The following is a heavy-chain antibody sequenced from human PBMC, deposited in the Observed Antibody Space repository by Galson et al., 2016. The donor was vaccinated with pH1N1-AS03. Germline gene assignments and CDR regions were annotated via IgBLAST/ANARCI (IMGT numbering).Heavy chain of an antibody. V-gene: IGHV3-74*01. J-gene: IGHJ4*02. CDR2: IDSDGGTA. CDR3: VREQGGSDDY. Sequence: SLRLSCAASGFTFSSYGMRWVRQAPGSGLVWVSRIDSDGGTADYADSVKGRFTISRDNAKNTLYLQMNSLRAEDTAVYFCVREQGGSDDYWGQGTLVTVSS. D-gene: IGHD1-26*01. CDR1: GFTFSSYG.